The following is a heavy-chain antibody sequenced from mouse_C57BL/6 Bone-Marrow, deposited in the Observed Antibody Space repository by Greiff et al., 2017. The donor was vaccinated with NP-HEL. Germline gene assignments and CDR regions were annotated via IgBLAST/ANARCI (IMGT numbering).Heavy chain of an antibody. CDR2: IDPENGDT. Sequence: VHVKQSGAELVRPGASVKLSCTASGFNIKDDYMHWVKQRPEQGLEWIGWIDPENGDTEYASKFQGKATITADTSSNTAYLQLSSLTSEDTAVYYCTFYDYDSWGQGTTRTVSS. CDR1: GFNIKDDY. CDR3: TFYDYDS. D-gene: IGHD2-4*01. V-gene: IGHV14-4*01. J-gene: IGHJ2*01.